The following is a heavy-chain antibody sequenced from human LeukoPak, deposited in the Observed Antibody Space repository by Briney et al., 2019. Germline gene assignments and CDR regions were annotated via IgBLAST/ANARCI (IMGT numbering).Heavy chain of an antibody. J-gene: IGHJ3*02. CDR2: IYYSGST. Sequence: SETLSLTCTVSGGSISSSSYYWGWIRQPPGKGLEWIGSIYYSGSTYYNPSLKSRVTISVDTSKNQFSLKLSSVTAADTAVYYCASSKFSVGATRKNAFDIWGQGTMVTVSS. D-gene: IGHD1-26*01. V-gene: IGHV4-39*07. CDR1: GGSISSSSYY. CDR3: ASSKFSVGATRKNAFDI.